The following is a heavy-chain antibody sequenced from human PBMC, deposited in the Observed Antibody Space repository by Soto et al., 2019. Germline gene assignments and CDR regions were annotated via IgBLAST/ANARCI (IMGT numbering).Heavy chain of an antibody. V-gene: IGHV6-1*01. CDR1: GDSVSSNSAA. D-gene: IGHD2-21*02. J-gene: IGHJ4*02. CDR3: ARGWGSVVTSFACDY. Sequence: SQTLSLTCAISGDSVSSNSAAWNWIRQSPSRGLEWLGRTYYRSRWYNDYAVSVKSRITVNPDTSKNQSSLHLNSVTPEDTAVYYCARGWGSVVTSFACDYWGQGTLVTVSS. CDR2: TYYRSRWYN.